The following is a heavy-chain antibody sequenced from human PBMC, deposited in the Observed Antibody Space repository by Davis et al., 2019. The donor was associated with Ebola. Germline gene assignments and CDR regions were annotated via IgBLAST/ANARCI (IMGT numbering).Heavy chain of an antibody. J-gene: IGHJ4*02. CDR1: GFSFDDSG. CDR3: TGRGNLDY. Sequence: GESLKISCAASGFSFDDSGMNWVRQVPGKGLEWVSLINGDGVSTYYADSVKGRFTISRDNSKNSLHLQVNSLRTEDTALYYCTGRGNLDYWGQGTLVTVSS. V-gene: IGHV3-43*02. CDR2: INGDGVST.